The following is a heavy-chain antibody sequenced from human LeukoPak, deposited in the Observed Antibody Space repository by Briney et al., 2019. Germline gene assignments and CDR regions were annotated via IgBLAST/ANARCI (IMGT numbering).Heavy chain of an antibody. CDR1: GFTFASYA. Sequence: GGSLRLSCEASGFTFASYAMSWVRQAPGKGLEWVSGVSIRGDITNYAASVKGRFTVSRDNSMDTLFLQMNSLRAEDTATYYCAKGGWFGQSPSDVFDVWGQGTMVTVSS. D-gene: IGHD3-10*01. J-gene: IGHJ3*01. CDR2: VSIRGDIT. V-gene: IGHV3-23*01. CDR3: AKGGWFGQSPSDVFDV.